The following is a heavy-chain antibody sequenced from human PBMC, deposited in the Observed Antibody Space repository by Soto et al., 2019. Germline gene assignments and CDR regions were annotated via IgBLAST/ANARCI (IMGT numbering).Heavy chain of an antibody. V-gene: IGHV1-46*01. CDR1: GFTLTTYL. D-gene: IGHD2-8*02. CDR3: ARESSNCTGASCYQGNWFDP. CDR2: INPSGGST. Sequence: QVQLVQSGAEVKKPGASVSVSCKASGFTLTTYLIHWVRQAPGQGLEWMGIINPSGGSTTYAQKFPGRVTMNRDTSTSTVYMELSSLRSEDTAVYYCARESSNCTGASCYQGNWFDPWGQGTLVTVSS. J-gene: IGHJ5*02.